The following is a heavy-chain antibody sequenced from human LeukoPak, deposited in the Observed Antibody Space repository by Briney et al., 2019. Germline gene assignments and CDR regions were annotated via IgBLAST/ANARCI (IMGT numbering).Heavy chain of an antibody. CDR2: IYSGGST. CDR1: GFTFSSYG. CDR3: ARVRLGNP. Sequence: GGTLRLSCAASGFTFSSYGMSWVRQAPGKGLEWVSVIYSGGSTYYADSVKGRFTISRDNSKNTLYLQMNSLRAEDTAVYYCARVRLGNPWGQGTLVTVSS. V-gene: IGHV3-53*01. D-gene: IGHD7-27*01. J-gene: IGHJ5*02.